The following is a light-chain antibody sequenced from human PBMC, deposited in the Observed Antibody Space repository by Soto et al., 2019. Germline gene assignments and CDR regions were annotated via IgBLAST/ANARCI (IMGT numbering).Light chain of an antibody. V-gene: IGKV3-15*01. CDR1: QSISTN. Sequence: EIVMTQSPATLSVSPGERATLSCRASQSISTNLAWYQQKPGQAPRLLIYGASTRATGIPARFSGSGSGTEFTLTISSLQSEDFAVYFCQQSTNWSPTFGQGTKVEIK. CDR3: QQSTNWSPT. J-gene: IGKJ1*01. CDR2: GAS.